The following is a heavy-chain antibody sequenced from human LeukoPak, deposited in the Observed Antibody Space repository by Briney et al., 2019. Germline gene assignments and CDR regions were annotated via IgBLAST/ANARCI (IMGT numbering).Heavy chain of an antibody. CDR3: ARDNPARDYYYGMDV. CDR1: GDSMSIFH. V-gene: IGHV4-4*07. J-gene: IGHJ6*02. CDR2: VYIGGGP. Sequence: PSETLSLTCTVSGDSMSIFHWTGARQPAGQALEWIGRVYIGGGPNYNPPLKSRVTISLDTSKNQVSLKLASVAAADTAIYYCARDNPARDYYYGMDVWGQGTTVTVSS.